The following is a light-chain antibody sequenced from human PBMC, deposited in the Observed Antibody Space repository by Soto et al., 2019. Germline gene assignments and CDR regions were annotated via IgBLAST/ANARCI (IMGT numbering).Light chain of an antibody. CDR1: SSDVGAYNY. Sequence: QSVLTQPRSVSGSPGQSVTISCTGTSSDVGAYNYVSWYQQYPGKAPKLMIYDVSKRPSGVPDRFSGSKSGNTASLTISGLQAEGEADYYCCSYAGIYWVFGGGTKLTVL. CDR2: DVS. CDR3: CSYAGIYWV. V-gene: IGLV2-11*01. J-gene: IGLJ3*02.